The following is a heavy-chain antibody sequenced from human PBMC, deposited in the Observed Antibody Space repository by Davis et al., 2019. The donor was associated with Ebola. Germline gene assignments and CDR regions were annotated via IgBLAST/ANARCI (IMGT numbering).Heavy chain of an antibody. CDR3: ARAAAASTGSAFDI. CDR1: GFTFSSYA. CDR2: ISGSGGST. D-gene: IGHD6-13*01. V-gene: IGHV3-23*01. Sequence: GESLKISCAASGFTFSSYAMSWVRQAPGKGLEWVSAISGSGGSTYYADSVKDRFTISRDNSKNTLYLQMNSLRAEDTAVYYCARAAAASTGSAFDIWGQGTMVTVSS. J-gene: IGHJ3*02.